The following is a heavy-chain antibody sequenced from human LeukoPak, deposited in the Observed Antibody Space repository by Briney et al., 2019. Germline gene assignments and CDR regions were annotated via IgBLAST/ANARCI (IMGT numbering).Heavy chain of an antibody. Sequence: PSETLSLTCTVSGGSISSSSYYWGCIRQPPGKGLECIGSIYYSGSTYYNPSLKSRVTISVDTSKHQFSLKLSSVTAADTAVYYCARDTHYYDSSGRDYWGQGTLVTVSS. V-gene: IGHV4-39*07. CDR2: IYYSGST. CDR1: GGSISSSSYY. D-gene: IGHD3-22*01. CDR3: ARDTHYYDSSGRDY. J-gene: IGHJ4*02.